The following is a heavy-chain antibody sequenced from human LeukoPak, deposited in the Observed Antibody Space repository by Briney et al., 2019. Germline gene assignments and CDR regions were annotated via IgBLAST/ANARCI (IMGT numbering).Heavy chain of an antibody. CDR3: ASQLLAAHWFDP. CDR1: GGTFSSYA. J-gene: IGHJ5*02. V-gene: IGHV1-69*05. D-gene: IGHD6-13*01. Sequence: SVKVSCKASGGTFSSYAISWVRQAPGQGLEWMGRIIPIFGTANYAQKFQGRVTITTDESTSTAYMELSSLRSEDTAVYYCASQLLAAHWFDPWGQGTLVSVSS. CDR2: IIPIFGTA.